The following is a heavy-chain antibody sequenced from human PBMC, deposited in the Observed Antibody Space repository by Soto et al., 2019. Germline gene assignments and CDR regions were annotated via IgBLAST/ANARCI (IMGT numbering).Heavy chain of an antibody. CDR1: GYTFTSYY. Sequence: ASVKVSCKASGYTFTSYYMHWVRQAPGQGLEWMGIINPSGGSTSYAQKFQGRVTMTRDTSTSTVYMELSSLRSEDTAVYYCARVLVGCSGGSCYSIFDYWGQGTLVTVSS. J-gene: IGHJ4*02. V-gene: IGHV1-46*03. CDR2: INPSGGST. CDR3: ARVLVGCSGGSCYSIFDY. D-gene: IGHD2-15*01.